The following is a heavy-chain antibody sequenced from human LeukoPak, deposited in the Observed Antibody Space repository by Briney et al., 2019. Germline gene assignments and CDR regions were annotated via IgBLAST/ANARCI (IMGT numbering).Heavy chain of an antibody. CDR3: ARDRDDSVYDFWSGHYKYYYYMDV. Sequence: VASVKVSCKASGYTFTSYGINWVRQAPGQGLECMGWISAYNGNTNYAEKLQGRVSMTTDTSTSTAYMELRSLRSDDTAVYYCARDRDDSVYDFWSGHYKYYYYMDVWGKGTTVTVTS. V-gene: IGHV1-18*01. CDR2: ISAYNGNT. D-gene: IGHD3-3*01. J-gene: IGHJ6*03. CDR1: GYTFTSYG.